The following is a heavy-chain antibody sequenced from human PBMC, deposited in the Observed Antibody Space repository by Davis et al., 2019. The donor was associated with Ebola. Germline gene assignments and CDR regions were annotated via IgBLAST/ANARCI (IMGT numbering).Heavy chain of an antibody. CDR1: GFTFSDYY. V-gene: IGHV3-30*03. CDR2: ISYDGSNK. J-gene: IGHJ6*02. CDR3: ARDRYYTIDV. Sequence: GESLKISCAASGFTFSDYYMSWIRQAPGKGLEWVAVISYDGSNKYYADSVKGRFTISRDNAKNTLYLQMNSLRAEDTAVYYCARDRYYTIDVWGQGTTVTVSS. D-gene: IGHD3-10*01.